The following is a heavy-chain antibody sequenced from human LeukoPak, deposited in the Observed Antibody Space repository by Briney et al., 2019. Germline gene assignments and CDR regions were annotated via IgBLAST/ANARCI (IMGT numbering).Heavy chain of an antibody. CDR2: IKQDGGEK. V-gene: IGHV3-7*01. Sequence: GSLRLSCAASGFTFSTYWMTWVRQPPGKGLEWVANIKQDGGEKYYVDSVKGRFTISRDNAQNSLYLQMNSLRAEDTAVYYCARRVFFAFDIWGRGTMVTVS. CDR3: ARRVFFAFDI. CDR1: GFTFSTYW. J-gene: IGHJ3*02. D-gene: IGHD3-3*01.